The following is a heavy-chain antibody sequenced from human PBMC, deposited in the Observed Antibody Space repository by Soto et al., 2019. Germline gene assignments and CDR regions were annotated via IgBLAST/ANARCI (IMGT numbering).Heavy chain of an antibody. J-gene: IGHJ4*02. CDR1: GYTFTSYG. V-gene: IGHV1-18*01. Sequence: QVQLVQSGAEVKKPGASVKVSCKASGYTFTSYGINWVRQAPGQGLEWMGWISAYNGNTHYAQKLQGRVTMTTDAATITAYMELRSPRSDDTAVYYCARVQSGYDFAYWGQGTLVTVSS. CDR3: ARVQSGYDFAY. CDR2: ISAYNGNT. D-gene: IGHD5-12*01.